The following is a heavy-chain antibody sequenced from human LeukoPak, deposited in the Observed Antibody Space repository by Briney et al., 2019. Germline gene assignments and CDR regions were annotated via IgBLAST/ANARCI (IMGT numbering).Heavy chain of an antibody. CDR1: GFTFRSYE. D-gene: IGHD1-14*01. J-gene: IGHJ4*02. CDR2: IGYTSTDK. Sequence: GGSLRLSCAASGFTFRSYEMNWVRQAPGKGLEWVSSIGYTSTDKYYVASVKGRFTISRDNAENSLYLQMNSLRAEDSAVYYCVRGDNRDYWGQGTLVTVSS. V-gene: IGHV3-21*01. CDR3: VRGDNRDY.